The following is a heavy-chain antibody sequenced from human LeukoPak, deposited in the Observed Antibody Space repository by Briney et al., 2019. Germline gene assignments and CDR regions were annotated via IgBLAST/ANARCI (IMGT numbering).Heavy chain of an antibody. CDR1: GGSISSGGYS. Sequence: SETLSLTCAVSGGSISSGGYSWSWIRQPPGKGREWIGYIYHSGSTYYNPSLKSRVTISVDRSKNQFSLKLSSVTAADTAVYYCARGPYCSGGSCYSAWFDPWGQGTLVTVSS. D-gene: IGHD2-15*01. V-gene: IGHV4-30-2*01. J-gene: IGHJ5*02. CDR3: ARGPYCSGGSCYSAWFDP. CDR2: IYHSGST.